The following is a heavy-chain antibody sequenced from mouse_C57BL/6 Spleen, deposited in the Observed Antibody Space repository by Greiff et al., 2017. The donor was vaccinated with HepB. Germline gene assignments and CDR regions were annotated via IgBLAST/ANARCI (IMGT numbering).Heavy chain of an antibody. Sequence: EVQLVESGGGLVKPGGSLKLSCAASGFTFSDYGMHWVRQAPEKGLEWVAYISSGSSTIYYADTVKGRCTISRDNAKNTLFLQMTSLRSEDTAMYYCARPGLGPFDYWGQGTTLTVSS. CDR3: ARPGLGPFDY. D-gene: IGHD4-1*01. V-gene: IGHV5-17*01. J-gene: IGHJ2*01. CDR2: ISSGSSTI. CDR1: GFTFSDYG.